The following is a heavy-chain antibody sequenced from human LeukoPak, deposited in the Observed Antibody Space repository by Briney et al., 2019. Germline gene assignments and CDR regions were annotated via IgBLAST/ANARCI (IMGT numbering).Heavy chain of an antibody. Sequence: SETLSLTCTVSGGSISSGSYYWSWIRQPAGKGLEWIGRIYTSGSTNYNPSLKSRVTISVDTSKNQFSLKLSSVTAADTAVYYCARGDGYNYEGLFDYWGQGTLVTVSS. V-gene: IGHV4-61*02. J-gene: IGHJ4*02. CDR3: ARGDGYNYEGLFDY. CDR2: IYTSGST. D-gene: IGHD5-24*01. CDR1: GGSISSGSYY.